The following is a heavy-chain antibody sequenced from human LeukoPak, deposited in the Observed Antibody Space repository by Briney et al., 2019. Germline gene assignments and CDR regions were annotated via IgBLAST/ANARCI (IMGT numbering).Heavy chain of an antibody. CDR1: GGSISSYY. CDR2: IYTSGST. D-gene: IGHD3-10*01. V-gene: IGHV4-4*07. Sequence: SETLSLTCTVSGGSISSYYWSWIRQPAGKGLERIGRIYTSGSTNYNPSLRSRVTMSVDTSKNQFSLKLRSVTAADTAVYYCARVPYGPDPYYYGMDVWGQGTTVTVSS. J-gene: IGHJ6*02. CDR3: ARVPYGPDPYYYGMDV.